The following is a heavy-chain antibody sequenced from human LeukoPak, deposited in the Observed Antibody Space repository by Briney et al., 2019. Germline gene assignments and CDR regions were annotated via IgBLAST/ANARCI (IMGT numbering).Heavy chain of an antibody. CDR1: GFTFSDYY. CDR2: ISSSSSYT. J-gene: IGHJ1*01. Sequence: GGSLRLSCAASGFTFSDYYMSWIRQAPGKGLKWVSYISSSSSYTNYADSVKGRFTISRDNAKNSLYLQMNSLRAEDTAVYYCARVYYYDSSGYYQPSGYFQHWGQGTLVTVSS. D-gene: IGHD3-22*01. V-gene: IGHV3-11*06. CDR3: ARVYYYDSSGYYQPSGYFQH.